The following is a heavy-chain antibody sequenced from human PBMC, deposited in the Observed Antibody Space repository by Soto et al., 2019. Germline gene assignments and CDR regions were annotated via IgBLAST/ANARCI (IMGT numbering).Heavy chain of an antibody. V-gene: IGHV3-73*01. CDR2: IRSKANSYAT. J-gene: IGHJ4*02. CDR1: GFTFSGSA. Sequence: EVQLVESGGGLVQPGGSLKLSCAASGFTFSGSAMHWVRQASGKGLEWVGRIRSKANSYATAYAASVKGRFTISRDDSKNTAYLQMNSPKTEDTAVYCCIKHSYVGVTTPDWGQGSLVTVST. CDR3: IKHSYVGVTTPD. D-gene: IGHD4-17*01.